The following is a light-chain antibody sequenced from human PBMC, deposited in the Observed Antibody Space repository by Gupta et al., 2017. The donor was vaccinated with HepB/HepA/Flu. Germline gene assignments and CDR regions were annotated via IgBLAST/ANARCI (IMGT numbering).Light chain of an antibody. Sequence: EIVLTQSPATLALSPGERVTLSCRASQNIRTSLAWYQHKPGLAPRLLIYDVSNRATGVPARFGGSGSGTDFTLAISSLEPEDFAVYYCQQRSKWPRTFGPGTRVEI. V-gene: IGKV3-11*01. CDR1: QNIRTS. J-gene: IGKJ1*01. CDR2: DVS. CDR3: QQRSKWPRT.